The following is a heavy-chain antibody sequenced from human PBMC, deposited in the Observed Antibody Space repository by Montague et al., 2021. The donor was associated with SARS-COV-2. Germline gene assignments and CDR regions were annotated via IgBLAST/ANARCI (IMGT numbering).Heavy chain of an antibody. CDR1: GFSLSTSGMC. J-gene: IGHJ6*03. Sequence: PALVKPTQTLTLTCTFSGFSLSTSGMCVSWIRQPPGKALEWLALXDWDDDKYYSTPLKTRLTISKDTSKNQVVLTMTNMDPVDTATYYCARMRYYYYMDVWGKGTTVTVSS. V-gene: IGHV2-70*01. CDR3: ARMRYYYYMDV. CDR2: XDWDDDK.